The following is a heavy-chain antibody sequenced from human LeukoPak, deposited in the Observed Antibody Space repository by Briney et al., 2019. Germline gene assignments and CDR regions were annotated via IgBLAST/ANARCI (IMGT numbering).Heavy chain of an antibody. CDR2: INHSGST. Sequence: SETLSLTCAVYGGSFSGYHWSWIRQPPGKGLEWIGEINHSGSTNYNPSLKSRVTISVDTSKNQFSLKLSSVTAADTAVYYCARGGILGFDPWGQGTLVTVSS. CDR3: ARGGILGFDP. J-gene: IGHJ5*02. V-gene: IGHV4-34*01. D-gene: IGHD5-18*01. CDR1: GGSFSGYH.